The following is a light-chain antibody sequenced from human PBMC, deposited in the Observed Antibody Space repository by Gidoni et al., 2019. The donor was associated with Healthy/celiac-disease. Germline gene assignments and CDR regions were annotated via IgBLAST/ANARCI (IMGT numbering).Light chain of an antibody. CDR1: SSDVGGYNY. CDR2: EVR. J-gene: IGLJ2*01. CDR3: SSYTTSSTLV. Sequence: QSALTQPASVSGSPGQSITIPCTGTSSDVGGYNYVSWYQQHPGNAPKLMTYEVRNRPSGLSNRFSGSKSGNTASLTLSGLQPEDEADYYCSSYTTSSTLVFGGGTKLTVL. V-gene: IGLV2-14*01.